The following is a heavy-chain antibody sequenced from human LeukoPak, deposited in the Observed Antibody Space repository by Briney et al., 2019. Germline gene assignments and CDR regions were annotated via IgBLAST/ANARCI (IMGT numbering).Heavy chain of an antibody. CDR1: GFTFSSYG. D-gene: IGHD5-24*01. J-gene: IGHJ4*02. Sequence: PGGSLRLSCAASGFTFSSYGMHWVRQAPGKGLEWVSAISGSGGSTYYADSVKGRFTISRDNSKNTLYLQMNSLRAEDTAVYYCAKRDVPGGYTPFDYWGQGTLVTVSS. V-gene: IGHV3-23*01. CDR2: ISGSGGST. CDR3: AKRDVPGGYTPFDY.